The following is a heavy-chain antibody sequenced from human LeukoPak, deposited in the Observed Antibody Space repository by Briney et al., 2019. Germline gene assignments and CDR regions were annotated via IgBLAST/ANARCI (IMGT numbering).Heavy chain of an antibody. Sequence: GGSLRLSCAASGFTFSSYGMHWVRQAPGKGLEWVAVISYDGSNKYYADSVKGRFTISRDNSKNTLYLQMNSLRAEDTAVYYCARDVRGVIRDNWFDPWGQGTLVTVSS. V-gene: IGHV3-30*03. CDR3: ARDVRGVIRDNWFDP. D-gene: IGHD3-10*02. CDR1: GFTFSSYG. J-gene: IGHJ5*02. CDR2: ISYDGSNK.